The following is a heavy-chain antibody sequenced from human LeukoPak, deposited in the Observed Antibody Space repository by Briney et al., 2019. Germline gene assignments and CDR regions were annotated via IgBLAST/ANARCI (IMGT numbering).Heavy chain of an antibody. D-gene: IGHD6-13*01. CDR1: GFTFSSYT. CDR3: AARRGAAAGTDYFDD. CDR2: IGTSSTTI. Sequence: QPGGSLRLSCAASGFTFSSYTMNWVRQPPGKGLEWVSNIGTSSTTIYYADSVKGRFTISRDNAKNSLYLQMNSLRVEDMALYYCAARRGAAAGTDYFDDWGQGTLVTVSS. J-gene: IGHJ4*02. V-gene: IGHV3-48*01.